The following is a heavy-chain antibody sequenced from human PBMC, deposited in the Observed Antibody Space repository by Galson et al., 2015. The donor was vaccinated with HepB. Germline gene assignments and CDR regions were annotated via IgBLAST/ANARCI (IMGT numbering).Heavy chain of an antibody. J-gene: IGHJ5*02. CDR3: AGGGLVLGLKGWFDP. V-gene: IGHV6-1*01. Sequence: CAISGDSVSSYSAGWNWIRQSPSRGLEWLGRTYYRSKWYIDYAESVKSRITITPDTSKNQFSLQLNSVTPEDTAVYYCAGGGLVLGLKGWFDPWGQGTLVTVSS. CDR1: GDSVSSYSAG. CDR2: TYYRSKWYI. D-gene: IGHD3-10*01.